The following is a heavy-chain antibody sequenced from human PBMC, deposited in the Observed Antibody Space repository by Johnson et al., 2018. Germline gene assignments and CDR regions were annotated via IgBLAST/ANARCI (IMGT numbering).Heavy chain of an antibody. CDR3: AREMYYDIYRMDV. D-gene: IGHD3-9*01. J-gene: IGHJ6*03. CDR2: ISYDGSNK. CDR1: GFTFSSYG. Sequence: QVQLVQSGGGVVQPGRSLRLSCAASGFTFSSYGMHWVRQAPGKGLEWVAVISYDGSNKYYADSVKGRFTISRDNSKNTLYLQMNSLRAEDTAVFYCAREMYYDIYRMDVWGKGTTVTVSS. V-gene: IGHV3-30*03.